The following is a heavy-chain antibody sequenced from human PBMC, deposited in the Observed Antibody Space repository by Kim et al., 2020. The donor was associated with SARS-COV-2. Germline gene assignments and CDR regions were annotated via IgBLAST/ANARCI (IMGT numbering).Heavy chain of an antibody. Sequence: GGSLRLSCAASGFTFSDYYMSWIRQAPGKGLEWVSYISSSSSYTNYADSVKGRFTISRDNAKNSLYLQMNSLRAEDTAVYYCARVGYDYVWGSYRDYYYYCGLDVWVQGTTVTFSS. CDR3: ARVGYDYVWGSYRDYYYYCGLDV. CDR1: GFTFSDYY. D-gene: IGHD3-16*02. V-gene: IGHV3-11*05. J-gene: IGHJ6*02. CDR2: ISSSSSYT.